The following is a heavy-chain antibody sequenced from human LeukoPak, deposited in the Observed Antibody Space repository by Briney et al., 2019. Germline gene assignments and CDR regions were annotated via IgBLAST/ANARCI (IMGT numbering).Heavy chain of an antibody. V-gene: IGHV4-39*07. J-gene: IGHJ3*02. CDR2: IYYSGST. CDR1: GDSISSSSYY. CDR3: ASLTTAEAFDI. Sequence: SETLSLTCTVSGDSISSSSYYWGWIRQPPGKGLEWIGTIYYSGSTYYNPSLKSRVTISVDTSKNQFSLKLSSVTAADTAVYYCASLTTAEAFDIWGQGTMVTVSS. D-gene: IGHD3-22*01.